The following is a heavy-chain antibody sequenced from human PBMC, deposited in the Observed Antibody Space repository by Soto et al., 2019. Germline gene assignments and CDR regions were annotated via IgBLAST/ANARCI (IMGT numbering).Heavy chain of an antibody. D-gene: IGHD1-20*01. CDR1: GYTFTRHY. Sequence: ASVKVSCKTSGYTFTRHYIYWVRQAPGRGLECMGMISPSGDTISYAQKFQARVTMTSATSTTTVYMELSSLTSEDTAVYYCTLFQAERPRYIHAYWAQRT. V-gene: IGHV1-46*01. CDR2: ISPSGDTI. J-gene: IGHJ4*02. CDR3: TLFQAERPRYIHAY.